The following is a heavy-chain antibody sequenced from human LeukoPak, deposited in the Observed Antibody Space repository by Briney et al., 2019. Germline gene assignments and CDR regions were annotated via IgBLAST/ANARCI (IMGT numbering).Heavy chain of an antibody. CDR1: GYTFTGYY. CDR3: ARDGAAGSWESGTYYYYYYMDV. Sequence: ASVKVSCKASGYTFTGYYMHWVRQAPGQGLEWMGWINPNSGGTNYAQKFQGRVTMTRDTSISTAYMELSRLRSDDTAVYYCARDGAAGSWESGTYYYYYYMDVWGKGTTVTVSS. D-gene: IGHD6-13*01. CDR2: INPNSGGT. V-gene: IGHV1-2*02. J-gene: IGHJ6*03.